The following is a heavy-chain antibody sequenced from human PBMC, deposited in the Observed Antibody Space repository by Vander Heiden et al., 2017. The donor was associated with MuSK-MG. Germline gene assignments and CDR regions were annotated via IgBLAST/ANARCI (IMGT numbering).Heavy chain of an antibody. D-gene: IGHD1-7*01. Sequence: QVQLQESCPGLVKPAETLSLTCFVSGGSISTYHWSWIRQPPGKGVEWIGYINSRGSTSYNTSLKSRVTIFVEMSKNQFSLKLSSVTAGDTAVYYCARAENWNYGFYWGQGTLVTVSS. CDR1: GGSISTYH. V-gene: IGHV4-59*01. CDR3: ARAENWNYGFY. CDR2: INSRGST. J-gene: IGHJ4*02.